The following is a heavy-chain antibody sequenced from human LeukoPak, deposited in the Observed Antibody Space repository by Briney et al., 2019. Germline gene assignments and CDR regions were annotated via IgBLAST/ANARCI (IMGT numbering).Heavy chain of an antibody. CDR1: GFTFSSYG. CDR3: ARDIEPRYCTSTSCSHDAFDI. J-gene: IGHJ3*02. Sequence: GGSLRLSCAASGFTFSSYGMHWVRQAPGKGLEWVAIISYDGSNKYYADSVKGRFTISRDNSKNTLYLQMNSLRAEDTAVYYCARDIEPRYCTSTSCSHDAFDIWGQGTMVTVSS. V-gene: IGHV3-30*03. CDR2: ISYDGSNK. D-gene: IGHD2-2*01.